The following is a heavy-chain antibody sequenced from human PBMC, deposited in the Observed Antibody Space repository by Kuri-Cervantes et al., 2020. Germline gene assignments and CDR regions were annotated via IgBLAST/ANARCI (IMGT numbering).Heavy chain of an antibody. D-gene: IGHD6-19*01. CDR3: ARVGVYSSGWTFDY. CDR1: GGSISSNSHY. CDR2: LYYSGTT. J-gene: IGHJ4*02. Sequence: SETLSLTCTVSGGSISSNSHYWGWIRQPPGKGLEWIGSLYYSGTTYYNPSLKSRVTISVDTSKNQFSLKLSSVTAADTAVYYCARVGVYSSGWTFDYWGQGTLVTVSS. V-gene: IGHV4-39*01.